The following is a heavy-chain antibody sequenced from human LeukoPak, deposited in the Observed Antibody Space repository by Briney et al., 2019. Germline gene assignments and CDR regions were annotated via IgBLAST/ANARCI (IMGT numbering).Heavy chain of an antibody. Sequence: GGSLRLSCAASGFTFSSYAMHWVRQAPGKGLEYVSAISSNGGSTYYANSVKGRFTIFRDNSKNTLYLQMASLRDEDMAVYYCVRSGYCSGGSCYVDYWGQGALVTVS. J-gene: IGHJ4*02. D-gene: IGHD2-15*01. CDR3: VRSGYCSGGSCYVDY. CDR1: GFTFSSYA. V-gene: IGHV3-64*01. CDR2: ISSNGGST.